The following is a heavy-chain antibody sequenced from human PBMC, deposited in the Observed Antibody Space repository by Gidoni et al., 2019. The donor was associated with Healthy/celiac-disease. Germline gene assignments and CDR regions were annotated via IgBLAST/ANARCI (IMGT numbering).Heavy chain of an antibody. J-gene: IGHJ5*02. CDR2: INPSGGSK. CDR3: AIVIRVTPRQGWFDP. V-gene: IGHV1-46*01. D-gene: IGHD4-17*01. CDR1: GYTFTSYS. Sequence: QVQLVQSGVEVKKPGASVKVSCKSSGYTFTSYSMHWVRQAPGQGLEWMGIINPSGGSKSYAKKFQGRVTMTRDTSTSTVYMELSSLRSEDTAVYYCAIVIRVTPRQGWFDPWGQGNLVTVSS.